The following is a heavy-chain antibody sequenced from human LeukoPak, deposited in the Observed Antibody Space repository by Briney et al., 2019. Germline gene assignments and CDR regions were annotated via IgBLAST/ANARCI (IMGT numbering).Heavy chain of an antibody. CDR3: ARGSWYDPNWFDP. CDR2: INHSGST. V-gene: IGHV4-34*01. CDR1: GGSFSGYY. D-gene: IGHD6-13*01. Sequence: SETLSLTCAVYGGSFSGYYWSWIRQPPGKGLEWIGEINHSGSTNYNPSLEGRVTISVDTSKNQFSLKLSSVTAADTAVYYCARGSWYDPNWFDPWGQGTLVAVSS. J-gene: IGHJ5*02.